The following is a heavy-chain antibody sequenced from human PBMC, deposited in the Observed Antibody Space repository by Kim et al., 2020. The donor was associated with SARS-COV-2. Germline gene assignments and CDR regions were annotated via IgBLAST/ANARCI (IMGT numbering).Heavy chain of an antibody. J-gene: IGHJ4*02. CDR3: ARVRRGGSGWGFDY. Sequence: SETLSLTCAVYGGSFSGYYWSWIRQPPGKGLEWIGEINHSGSTNYNPSLKSRVTISVDTSKNQFSLKLSSVTAADTAVYYCARVRRGGSGWGFDYWVQGT. CDR2: INHSGST. CDR1: GGSFSGYY. D-gene: IGHD6-19*01. V-gene: IGHV4-34*01.